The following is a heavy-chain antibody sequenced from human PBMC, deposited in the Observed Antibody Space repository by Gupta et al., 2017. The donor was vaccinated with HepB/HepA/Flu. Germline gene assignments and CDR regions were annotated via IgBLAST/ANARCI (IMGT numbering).Heavy chain of an antibody. Sequence: VQLVESGGGLVKPGGSLRLACAASGLTFSTYSMNWFRQAPGKGLEWVSSISSSSSYIYYADSVKGRFTISRDNAKNSLYLQMNSLRAEDTAVYYCASWGLYYDFWSGYYYYWGQGTLVTVSS. V-gene: IGHV3-21*01. D-gene: IGHD3-3*01. CDR3: ASWGLYYDFWSGYYYY. CDR1: GLTFSTYS. CDR2: ISSSSSYI. J-gene: IGHJ4*02.